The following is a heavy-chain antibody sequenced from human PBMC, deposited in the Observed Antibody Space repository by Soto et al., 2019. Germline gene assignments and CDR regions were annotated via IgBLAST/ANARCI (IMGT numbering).Heavy chain of an antibody. D-gene: IGHD2-2*01. V-gene: IGHV1-69*12. CDR3: ARGRYCISTSGYGGWFDP. CDR1: GGTFSSYA. J-gene: IGHJ5*02. Sequence: QVQLVQSGAEVKKPGSSVKVSCKASGGTFSSYAISWVRQAPGQGLEWMGGIIPIFGTANYAQKFQGRVTITADESTRTAYRELSSLRSEDTAGYSCARGRYCISTSGYGGWFDPWGQGTLVTVSS. CDR2: IIPIFGTA.